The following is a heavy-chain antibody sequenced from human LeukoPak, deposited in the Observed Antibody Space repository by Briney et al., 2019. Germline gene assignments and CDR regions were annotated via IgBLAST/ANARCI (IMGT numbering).Heavy chain of an antibody. J-gene: IGHJ3*02. CDR1: GYTFTGCY. D-gene: IGHD3-10*01. CDR2: INPNSGGT. V-gene: IGHV1-2*02. Sequence: VASVKVSCKASGYTFTGCYMHWVRQAPGQGLEWMGWINPNSGGTNYAQKFQGGVTMTRDTSISTAYMELSRLRSDDTAVYYCALNYYGYDAFDIWGQGTMVTVSS. CDR3: ALNYYGYDAFDI.